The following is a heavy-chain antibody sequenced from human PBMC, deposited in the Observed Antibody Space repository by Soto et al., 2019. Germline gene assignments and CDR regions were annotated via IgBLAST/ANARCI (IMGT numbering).Heavy chain of an antibody. CDR2: IYHSGGT. CDR1: GGSISSSNW. CDR3: ARALWFGELLEKWFDP. Sequence: NPSETLSLTCAVSGGSISSSNWWSWVRQPPGKGLEWIGEIYHSGGTNYNPSLKSRVTISVDKSKNQFSLKLSSVTAADTAVYYCARALWFGELLEKWFDPWGQGTLVTVSS. V-gene: IGHV4-4*02. J-gene: IGHJ5*02. D-gene: IGHD3-10*01.